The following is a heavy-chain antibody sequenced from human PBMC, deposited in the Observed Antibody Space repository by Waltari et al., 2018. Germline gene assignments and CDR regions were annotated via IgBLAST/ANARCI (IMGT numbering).Heavy chain of an antibody. Sequence: EVQLVESGGGLVQPGGSLRLSCAASGFTFSSYSMNWVRQAPGTGLEGVSYIRSSSSTIYSAGSVKCRLTISRDNAKNSLYLQMNSRRDEDTAVYYCARGKSSWEGYDFWSVPYYYYMDVWGKGTTVTVSS. CDR2: IRSSSSTI. CDR1: GFTFSSYS. D-gene: IGHD3-3*01. CDR3: ARGKSSWEGYDFWSVPYYYYMDV. J-gene: IGHJ6*03. V-gene: IGHV3-48*02.